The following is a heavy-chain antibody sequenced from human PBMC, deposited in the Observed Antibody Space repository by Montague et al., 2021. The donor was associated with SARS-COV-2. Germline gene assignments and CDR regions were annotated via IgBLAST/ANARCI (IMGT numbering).Heavy chain of an antibody. CDR3: GRHHPVGGVRP. Sequence: SETLSLTCTVSGGSISSSSYCWIWQPPGKGRELVGYIYYYWSTSFNSYLKSRVTVSVYTYKNQFSLKLSSVTAADAAVYDCGRHHPVGGVRPWGQGTLVTVSS. V-gene: IGHV4-59*08. CDR2: IYYYWST. CDR1: GGSISSSS. D-gene: IGHD2-15*01. J-gene: IGHJ5*02.